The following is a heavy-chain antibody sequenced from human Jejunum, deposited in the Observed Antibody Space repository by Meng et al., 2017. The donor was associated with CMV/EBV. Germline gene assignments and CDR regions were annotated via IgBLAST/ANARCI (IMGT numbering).Heavy chain of an antibody. CDR1: DSISSGGYF. Sequence: DSISSGGYFWGWVRQPPGKGVEWVGSIDYSGTTRYNPSLGSRVVISVDTSMNQLTLRLDSVTAADTAVYYCARDGEGRWLQLGCWGQGTLVTVSS. CDR2: IDYSGTT. D-gene: IGHD5-24*01. J-gene: IGHJ4*02. CDR3: ARDGEGRWLQLGC. V-gene: IGHV4-39*06.